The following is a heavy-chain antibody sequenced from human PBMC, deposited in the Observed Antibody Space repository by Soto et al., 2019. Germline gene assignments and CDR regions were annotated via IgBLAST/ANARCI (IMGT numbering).Heavy chain of an antibody. Sequence: SETLSLTCTVSGGSISSYYWSWIRQPPGKGLEWIGYIYYGGSTNYNPSLKSRVTISVDTSKNQFSLKLSSVTAADTAVYYCARFYGSGSYYRSWFDPWGQGTLVTVSS. J-gene: IGHJ5*02. V-gene: IGHV4-59*08. CDR1: GGSISSYY. D-gene: IGHD3-10*01. CDR3: ARFYGSGSYYRSWFDP. CDR2: IYYGGST.